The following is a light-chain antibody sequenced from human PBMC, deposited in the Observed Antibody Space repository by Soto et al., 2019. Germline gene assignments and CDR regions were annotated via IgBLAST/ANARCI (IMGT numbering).Light chain of an antibody. Sequence: DIQMTQSPSTQSASVGDRVTITCRASQSIGRWLAWYQQKPGKAPKLLIYKASSLESGVPSRFSGSGSGTEFTLTLSSLYPDECATYDCKQYNSYAPTCGGETNQEIK. J-gene: IGKJ4*01. CDR2: KAS. V-gene: IGKV1-5*03. CDR1: QSIGRW. CDR3: KQYNSYAPT.